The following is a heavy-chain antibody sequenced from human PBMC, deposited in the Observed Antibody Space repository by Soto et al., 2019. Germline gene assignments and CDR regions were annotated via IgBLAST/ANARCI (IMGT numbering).Heavy chain of an antibody. CDR2: ISAYNGNT. CDR3: ARRRIAVAGKTGFDY. V-gene: IGHV1-18*04. Sequence: QVQLVQSGAEVKKPGASVKVSCKASGYTFTSYGISWVRQAPGQGLEWMGWISAYNGNTKYAQKLQGRVTMTTDTGTITAYMELGSLRSDDTAVYYFARRRIAVAGKTGFDYWGQGTLVTVSS. CDR1: GYTFTSYG. J-gene: IGHJ4*02. D-gene: IGHD6-19*01.